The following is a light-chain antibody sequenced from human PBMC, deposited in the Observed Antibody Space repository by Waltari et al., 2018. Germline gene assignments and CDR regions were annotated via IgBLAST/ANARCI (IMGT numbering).Light chain of an antibody. CDR1: RAIANN. CDR2: DAS. CDR3: QQFNTGYS. J-gene: IGKJ2*01. Sequence: EIVMTQSPATLSVSPGEAATLSCRASRAIANNLAWYQQKPGQPLRLLIYDASTRATGIPARFSGSWSGTEFTLTITSMQSEDSAVYVCQQFNTGYSFGQGTKLEIK. V-gene: IGKV3-15*01.